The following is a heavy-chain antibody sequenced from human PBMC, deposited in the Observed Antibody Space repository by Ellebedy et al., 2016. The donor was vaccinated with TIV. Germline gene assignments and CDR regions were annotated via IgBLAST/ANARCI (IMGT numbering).Heavy chain of an antibody. J-gene: IGHJ3*02. CDR1: GFTFRDYY. CDR2: ISSSGSTV. Sequence: GGSLRLSCAASGFTFRDYYMSWIRQASGKGLDWVSYISSSGSTVYYADSVKGRFTISRDNAKKSLYLQMNSLRGEDTAEYYCARSRGLVDDAFDIWGQGTVVAVSS. V-gene: IGHV3-11*01. CDR3: ARSRGLVDDAFDI. D-gene: IGHD3-16*01.